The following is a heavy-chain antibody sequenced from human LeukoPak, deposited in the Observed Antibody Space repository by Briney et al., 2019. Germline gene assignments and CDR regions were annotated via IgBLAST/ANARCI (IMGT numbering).Heavy chain of an antibody. D-gene: IGHD2-15*01. J-gene: IGHJ5*02. V-gene: IGHV1-8*01. CDR1: GYTFTSYD. CDR3: ARVDCRGGSCLWWFDP. Sequence: ASVKVSCKASGYTFTSYDINWVRQATGRGLEWMGWMNPNSGNTGYAQKFQGRVTMTRNTSISTAYMELSSLRSEDTAVYYCARVDCRGGSCLWWFDPWGQGTLVTVSS. CDR2: MNPNSGNT.